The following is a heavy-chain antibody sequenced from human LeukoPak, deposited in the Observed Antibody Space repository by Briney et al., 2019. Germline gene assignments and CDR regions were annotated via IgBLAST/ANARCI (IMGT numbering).Heavy chain of an antibody. CDR2: NYTSGST. CDR3: ARDSYYDSSGYYLYDAFDI. V-gene: IGHV4-4*07. Sequence: SETLSLTCTVSGGSISSYYWSWIRQPAGKGLEWIGRNYTSGSTNYNPSLKSRVTMSVDTSKIQFSLKLSSVTAADTAVYYCARDSYYDSSGYYLYDAFDIWGQGTMVTVSS. D-gene: IGHD3-22*01. CDR1: GGSISSYY. J-gene: IGHJ3*02.